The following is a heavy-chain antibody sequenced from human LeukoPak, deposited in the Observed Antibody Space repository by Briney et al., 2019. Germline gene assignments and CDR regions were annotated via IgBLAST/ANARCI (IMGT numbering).Heavy chain of an antibody. CDR3: SRENGAFSPFGY. D-gene: IGHD2-8*01. V-gene: IGHV4-4*02. Sequence: SETLSLTCGVSGGSISNTNWWSWVGQPPGQGLEWIGEISLTGLTHYSPSLESRVTVSLDKSKNQLSLNLTSVTAADTAVYYCSRENGAFSPFGYWRQGTLVTVLS. CDR1: GGSISNTNW. J-gene: IGHJ4*02. CDR2: ISLTGLT.